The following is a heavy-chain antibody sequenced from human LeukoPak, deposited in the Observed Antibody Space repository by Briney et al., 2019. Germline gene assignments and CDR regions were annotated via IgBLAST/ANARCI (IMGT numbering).Heavy chain of an antibody. CDR2: FYYSGRT. Sequence: SETLSLTCAVSGYSISSGFYWGWLRQPPGEGLEWSGSFYYSGRTHYNPPLKSRVTISVDTSKNQFSLKLSSAASADTAVYYCAREHTSGTRGLDYWGRGTLVTVSS. D-gene: IGHD3-10*01. J-gene: IGHJ4*02. CDR1: GYSISSGFY. CDR3: AREHTSGTRGLDY. V-gene: IGHV4-38-2*02.